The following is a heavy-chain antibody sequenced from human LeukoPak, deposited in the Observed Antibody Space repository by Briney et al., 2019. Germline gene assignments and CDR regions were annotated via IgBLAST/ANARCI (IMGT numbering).Heavy chain of an antibody. J-gene: IGHJ4*02. V-gene: IGHV3-23*01. CDR2: ISGSVGST. D-gene: IGHD3-22*01. CDR1: GFTVSKYA. Sequence: GGSLRLSCAASGFTVSKYAMSWVRQAPGKGLEWVSAISGSVGSTYYADPVKGRFTISRDNAKNSLYLQMNSLRAEDTAVYYCASGGMIVVVMTEFDYWGQGTLVTVSS. CDR3: ASGGMIVVVMTEFDY.